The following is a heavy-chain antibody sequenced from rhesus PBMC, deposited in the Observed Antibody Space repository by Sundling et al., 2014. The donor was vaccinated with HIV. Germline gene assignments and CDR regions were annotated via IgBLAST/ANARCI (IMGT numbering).Heavy chain of an antibody. D-gene: IGHD1-26*01. CDR1: GGSISSNY. J-gene: IGHJ4*01. CDR3: ARQQSWNYPIDY. V-gene: IGHV4-169*01. CDR2: IYGSGRST. Sequence: QVQLQESGPGLVKPSETLSLTCAVSGGSISSNYWSWIRQAPGKGLEWIGYIYGSGRSTNYNPALKSRVTLSVDTSKNQFSLNLSSVTAADTAVYYCARQQSWNYPIDYWGRGVLVTVSS.